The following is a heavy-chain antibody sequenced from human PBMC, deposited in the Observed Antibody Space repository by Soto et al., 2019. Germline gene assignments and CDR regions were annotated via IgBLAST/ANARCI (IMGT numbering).Heavy chain of an antibody. CDR2: FYSSGST. D-gene: IGHD1-7*01. CDR1: GGSISSHY. V-gene: IGHV4-4*08. CDR3: ARRDWNYVWFDP. Sequence: QVQLQESGPGLVKPSETLSLTCTVSGGSISSHYWSWIRQPPGKGLEWIAYFYSSGSTHYNPSLKRRVTISVDTSKNQFSLRLTSVTAADTAVHYCARRDWNYVWFDPWGQGTLVTVSS. J-gene: IGHJ5*02.